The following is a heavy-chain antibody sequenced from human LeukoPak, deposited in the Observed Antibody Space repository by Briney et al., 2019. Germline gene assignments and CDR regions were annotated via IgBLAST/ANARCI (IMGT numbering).Heavy chain of an antibody. CDR1: GFTFSTFA. CDR3: AKGGGYEAQYYYYYLDV. Sequence: GGSLRLSCAASGFTFSTFAMIWVRQPPGKGLEWVSSIFPSGGEIHYADSVKGRFTVSRDNSKNTLYLQMKSLRAEDTAVYYCAKGGGYEAQYYYYYLDVWGKGTTVTISS. D-gene: IGHD5-12*01. J-gene: IGHJ6*03. CDR2: IFPSGGEI. V-gene: IGHV3-23*01.